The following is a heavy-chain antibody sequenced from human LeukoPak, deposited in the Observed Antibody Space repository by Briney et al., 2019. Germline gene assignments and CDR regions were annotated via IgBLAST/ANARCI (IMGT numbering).Heavy chain of an antibody. CDR3: ASGTLFDP. J-gene: IGHJ5*02. CDR1: GYTFTSYD. V-gene: IGHV1-8*03. CDR2: MNPNSGNT. Sequence: GGSLRLSCAASGYTFTSYDINWVRQATGQGLEWMGWMNPNSGNTGYAQKFQGRVTITRNTSISTAYMELSSLRSEDTAVYYCASGTLFDPWGQGTLVTVSS.